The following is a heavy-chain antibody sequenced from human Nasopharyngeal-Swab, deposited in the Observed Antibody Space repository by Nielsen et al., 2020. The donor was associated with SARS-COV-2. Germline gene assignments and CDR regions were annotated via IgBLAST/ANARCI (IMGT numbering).Heavy chain of an antibody. CDR3: AKAFPTDY. Sequence: SLKISCAASGFNFGDYAMHWVRQAPGKGLEWVSGISWNSAGLGYADSVKGRFTISRDNAKNSLYLQMNSLRPEDTALYHCAKAFPTDYWGQGTLVTVSS. J-gene: IGHJ4*02. CDR1: GFNFGDYA. CDR2: ISWNSAGL. V-gene: IGHV3-9*01.